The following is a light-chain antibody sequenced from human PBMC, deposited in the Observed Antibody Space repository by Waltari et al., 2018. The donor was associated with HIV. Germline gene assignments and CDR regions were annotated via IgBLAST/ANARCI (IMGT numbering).Light chain of an antibody. CDR2: DNN. V-gene: IGLV1-51*01. CDR3: GTWDTSLGAVV. Sequence: QSVLTQPPSVSAAPGQKVTISCSGSSSNIGNNFVSWYQQLPGTAPKLLIFDNNKRPSGIPDRFSGSNSGTSATLGITGLQAGDEADYYCGTWDTSLGAVVFGGGTKLTVL. CDR1: SSNIGNNF. J-gene: IGLJ2*01.